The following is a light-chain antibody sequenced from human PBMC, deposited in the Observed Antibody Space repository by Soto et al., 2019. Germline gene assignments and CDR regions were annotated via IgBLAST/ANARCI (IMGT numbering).Light chain of an antibody. Sequence: QSALTQPASVSGSPGQSITISCTGTSNDVGGYDYVSWYQQHPGKAPKLMIYDVSNRPSGVSNRFSGSKSGNTASLTISGLQAEDEADYYCSSYSSSSTPLFGGGTQLTVL. J-gene: IGLJ7*01. CDR3: SSYSSSSTPL. V-gene: IGLV2-14*03. CDR2: DVS. CDR1: SNDVGGYDY.